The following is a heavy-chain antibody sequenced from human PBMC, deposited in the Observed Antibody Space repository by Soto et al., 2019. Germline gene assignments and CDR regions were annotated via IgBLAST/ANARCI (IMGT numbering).Heavy chain of an antibody. CDR1: GYTFTSYG. J-gene: IGHJ4*02. Sequence: GASVKVSCKASGYTFTSYGISWVRQAPGQGLEWMGWISAYNGNTNYAQKLQGRVTMTTDTSTSTAYMELRSLRSDDTAVYYCARSRCSGGSCYDYFDYWGQGTLVTVSS. V-gene: IGHV1-18*01. D-gene: IGHD2-15*01. CDR2: ISAYNGNT. CDR3: ARSRCSGGSCYDYFDY.